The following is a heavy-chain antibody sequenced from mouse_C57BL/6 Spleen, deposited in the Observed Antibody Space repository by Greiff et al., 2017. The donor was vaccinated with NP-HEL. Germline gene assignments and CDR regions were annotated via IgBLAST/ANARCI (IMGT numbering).Heavy chain of an antibody. V-gene: IGHV1-54*01. CDR3: ARGYGYDVDY. Sequence: VQLQQSGAELVRPGTSVKVSCKASGYAFTNYLIEWVKQRPGQGLEWIGVINPGSGGTNYNEKFKGKATLTADKSSSTAYMQLSSLTSEDSAVYFCARGYGYDVDYWGQGTSVTVSS. CDR1: GYAFTNYL. J-gene: IGHJ4*01. D-gene: IGHD2-2*01. CDR2: INPGSGGT.